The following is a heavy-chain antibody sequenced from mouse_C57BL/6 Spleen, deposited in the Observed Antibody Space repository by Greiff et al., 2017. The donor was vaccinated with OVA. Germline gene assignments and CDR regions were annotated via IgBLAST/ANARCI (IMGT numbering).Heavy chain of an antibody. V-gene: IGHV1-85*01. J-gene: IGHJ4*01. CDR2: IYPRDGST. Sequence: QVQLKESGPELVKPGASVKLSCKASGYTFTSYDINWVKQRPGQGLEWIGWIYPRDGSTKYNEKFKGKATLTVDTSSSTAYMELHSLTSEDSAVYVWARNDYDEGYAMDYRGQGTSVTVSS. D-gene: IGHD2-4*01. CDR1: GYTFTSYD. CDR3: ARNDYDEGYAMDY.